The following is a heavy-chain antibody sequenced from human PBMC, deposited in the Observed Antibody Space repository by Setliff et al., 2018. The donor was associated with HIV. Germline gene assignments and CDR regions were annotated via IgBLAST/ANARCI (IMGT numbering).Heavy chain of an antibody. V-gene: IGHV3-74*01. CDR2: INTDGRDT. J-gene: IGHJ5*02. Sequence: GGSLRLSCAASGFTFSAYWMHWVRRAPGKGLVWVSRINTDGRDTSYADSVKGRFTISRDNARNTLYLQMNSLRAEDTAVYYCARRAGYPLGLNPWGQGTLVTVSS. D-gene: IGHD3-16*02. CDR3: ARRAGYPLGLNP. CDR1: GFTFSAYW.